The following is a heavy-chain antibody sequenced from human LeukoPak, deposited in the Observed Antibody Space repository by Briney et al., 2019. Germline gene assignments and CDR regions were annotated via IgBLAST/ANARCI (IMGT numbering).Heavy chain of an antibody. CDR1: GFTFSSYA. D-gene: IGHD1-26*01. J-gene: IGHJ4*02. V-gene: IGHV3-23*01. Sequence: GGSLRLSCAASGFTFSSYAMSWVRQAPGKGLEWVSAISGSGGSTYYADSVKGRFTISRDNSKNMLYLQMDSLRAEDTAVYYCAKTASGPPLNGRFDYWGQGTLVTVSS. CDR2: ISGSGGST. CDR3: AKTASGPPLNGRFDY.